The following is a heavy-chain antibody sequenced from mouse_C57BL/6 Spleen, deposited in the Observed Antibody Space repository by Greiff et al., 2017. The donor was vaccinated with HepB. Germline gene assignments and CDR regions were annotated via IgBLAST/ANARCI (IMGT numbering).Heavy chain of an antibody. Sequence: QVQLQQSGAELVRPGTSVKVSCKASGYAFTNYLIEWVKQRPGQGLEWIGVINPGSGGTNYTEKFKGKATLTADKSSSTAYMQLSSLTSEDSAVYFCARWWMDYWGQGTSVTVSS. CDR3: ARWWMDY. CDR1: GYAFTNYL. D-gene: IGHD1-1*02. J-gene: IGHJ4*01. V-gene: IGHV1-54*01. CDR2: INPGSGGT.